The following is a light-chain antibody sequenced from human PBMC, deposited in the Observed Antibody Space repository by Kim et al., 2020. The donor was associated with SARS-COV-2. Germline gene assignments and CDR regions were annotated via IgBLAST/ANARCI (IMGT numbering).Light chain of an antibody. V-gene: IGLV2-14*03. CDR2: GVS. CDR1: SGAVGGYDF. J-gene: IGLJ2*01. Sequence: QSLTISCACTSGAVGGYDFFSWYQQHPANAPQLLIYGVSTRPSGVSNRFSGSKSGNTASLTLSALQAEDEADYYCGSYTSSYTLVFGGGTQLTVL. CDR3: GSYTSSYTLV.